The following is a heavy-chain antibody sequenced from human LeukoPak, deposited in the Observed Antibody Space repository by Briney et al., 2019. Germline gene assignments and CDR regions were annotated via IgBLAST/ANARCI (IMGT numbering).Heavy chain of an antibody. CDR1: GFTFSSYA. D-gene: IGHD3-3*01. V-gene: IGHV3-30-3*01. J-gene: IGHJ4*02. Sequence: GGSLRLSCAASGFTFSSYAMHWVRQAPGKGLEWVAVISYDGSNKYYADSVKGRFTISRDNSKNTLYLQMNSLRAEDTAVYYCAREGGPTYYDFWSGYYYFDYWGQGTLVTVSS. CDR3: AREGGPTYYDFWSGYYYFDY. CDR2: ISYDGSNK.